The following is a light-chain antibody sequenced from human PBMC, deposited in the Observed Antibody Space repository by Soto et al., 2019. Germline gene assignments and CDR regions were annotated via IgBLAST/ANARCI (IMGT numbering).Light chain of an antibody. J-gene: IGKJ1*01. Sequence: EMVMTQSPATLSVSPGERATLTCWASQTVKNNLAWYQQKPGQPPRLLIYGASTRARGVPARFSGSGSGTEFTLTISSLQSEDSALYFCQQYNQWPPWTFGQGTKVEVK. CDR2: GAS. CDR3: QQYNQWPPWT. CDR1: QTVKNN. V-gene: IGKV3-15*01.